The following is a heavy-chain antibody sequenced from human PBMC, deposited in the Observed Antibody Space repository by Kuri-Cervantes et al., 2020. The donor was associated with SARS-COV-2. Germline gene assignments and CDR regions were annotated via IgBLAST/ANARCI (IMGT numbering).Heavy chain of an antibody. CDR2: INPNSGGT. J-gene: IGHJ4*02. D-gene: IGHD1-26*01. CDR1: GYTFTGYY. Sequence: ASVKVSCKASGYTFTGYYMHWVRQAPGQGLEWMGWINPNSGGTNYAQKFQGRVTMTRDTSISTAYMELSSLRSEDTAVYYCARAISGSYHFDYWGQGTLVTVSS. V-gene: IGHV1-2*02. CDR3: ARAISGSYHFDY.